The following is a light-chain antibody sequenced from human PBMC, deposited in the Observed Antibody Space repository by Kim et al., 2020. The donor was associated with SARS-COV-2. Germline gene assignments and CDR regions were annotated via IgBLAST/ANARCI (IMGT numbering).Light chain of an antibody. J-gene: IGLJ2*01. CDR3: LAYSTSATLI. CDR1: ISDIGASKW. Sequence: GQPSTLTCTGTISDIGASKWVSWLQHHPDKAPKLLLYDVDQRPAGTSSRFSGAKSGNTASLTISGLQTEDEADYYCLAYSTSATLIFGGGTQLTVL. V-gene: IGLV2-14*03. CDR2: DVD.